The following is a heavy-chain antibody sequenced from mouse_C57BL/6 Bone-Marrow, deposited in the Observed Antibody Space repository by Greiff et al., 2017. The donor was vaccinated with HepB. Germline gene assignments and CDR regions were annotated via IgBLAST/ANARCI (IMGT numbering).Heavy chain of an antibody. CDR2: IYPRSGNT. Sequence: VKLQQSGAELARPGASVKLSCKASGYTFTSYGISWVKQRTGQGLEWIGEIYPRSGNTYYNEKFKGKATLTADKSSSTAYMELRSLTSEDSAVYFCARMSYGNYRWYFDVWGTGTTVTVSS. J-gene: IGHJ1*03. V-gene: IGHV1-81*01. CDR1: GYTFTSYG. CDR3: ARMSYGNYRWYFDV. D-gene: IGHD2-1*01.